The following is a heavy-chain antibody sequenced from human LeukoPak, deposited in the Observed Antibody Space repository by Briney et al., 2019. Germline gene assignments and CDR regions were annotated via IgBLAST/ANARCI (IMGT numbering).Heavy chain of an antibody. CDR2: INPNSGGT. V-gene: IGHV1-2*02. D-gene: IGHD2-15*01. CDR1: GGTFSSYA. CDR3: ASGVVADDAFDI. Sequence: ASVKVSCKASGGTFSSYAISWVRQAPGQGLEWMGWINPNSGGTNYAQKFQGRVTMTRDTSISTAYMELSRLRSDDTAVYYCASGVVADDAFDIWGQGTMVTVSS. J-gene: IGHJ3*02.